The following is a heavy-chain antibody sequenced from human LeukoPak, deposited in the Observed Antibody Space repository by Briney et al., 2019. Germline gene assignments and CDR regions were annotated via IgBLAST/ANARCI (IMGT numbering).Heavy chain of an antibody. CDR2: ISSSGSTI. V-gene: IGHV3-48*03. Sequence: GGSLRLSCAASGLTFSSYEMNWVRQAPGKGLEWVSYISSSGSTIYYADSVKGRFTISRDNAKNSLYLQMNSLRAEDTAIYYCARGAATNLWPSDYWGQGTLVTVSS. D-gene: IGHD3-10*01. CDR3: ARGAATNLWPSDY. J-gene: IGHJ4*02. CDR1: GLTFSSYE.